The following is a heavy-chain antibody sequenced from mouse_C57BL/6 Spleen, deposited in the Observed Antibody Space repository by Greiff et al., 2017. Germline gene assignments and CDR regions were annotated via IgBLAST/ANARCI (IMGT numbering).Heavy chain of an antibody. D-gene: IGHD2-12*01. J-gene: IGHJ4*01. Sequence: VQLQQPGAELVMPGASVKLSCKASGYTFTSYWMHWVKQRPGQGLAWIGEIDPSDSYTNYNQKFKGKSTLTVDKSSSTAYMPLSSLTSEDSAVYYCARSLRLDAMDYWGQGTSVTVSS. CDR3: ARSLRLDAMDY. CDR1: GYTFTSYW. V-gene: IGHV1-69*01. CDR2: IDPSDSYT.